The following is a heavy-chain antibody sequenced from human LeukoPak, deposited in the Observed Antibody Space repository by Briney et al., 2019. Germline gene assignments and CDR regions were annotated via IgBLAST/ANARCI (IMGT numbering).Heavy chain of an antibody. Sequence: GASVKVSCKASGYTFTSYYIHWMRQAPGQGLEWVGWINPNGGGSHYAQKFQGRVTMTRDTSINTGYMELTSLRIDDTAVYYCARGPRYGESGYNLGPYWGQGTLVTVSS. CDR1: GYTFTSYY. CDR3: ARGPRYGESGYNLGPY. J-gene: IGHJ4*02. CDR2: INPNGGGS. D-gene: IGHD5-12*01. V-gene: IGHV1-2*02.